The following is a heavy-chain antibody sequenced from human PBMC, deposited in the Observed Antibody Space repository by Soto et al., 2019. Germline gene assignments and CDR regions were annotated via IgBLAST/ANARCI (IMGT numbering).Heavy chain of an antibody. CDR1: GGTFSSYA. D-gene: IGHD2-8*01. J-gene: IGHJ5*02. Sequence: QVQLVQSGAEVKKPGSSVKVSCKASGGTFSSYAISWVRQAPGQGLEWMGGIIPIFGTANYAQKFQGRVTITADESTSTADMELSSLRSEDTAVYYCARVVGYCTNGVCSATGGWFDPWGQGTLVTVSS. V-gene: IGHV1-69*12. CDR2: IIPIFGTA. CDR3: ARVVGYCTNGVCSATGGWFDP.